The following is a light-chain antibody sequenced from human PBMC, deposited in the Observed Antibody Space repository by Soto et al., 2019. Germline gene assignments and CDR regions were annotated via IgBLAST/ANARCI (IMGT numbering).Light chain of an antibody. CDR1: SSNIGAGYD. J-gene: IGLJ2*01. Sequence: QSVLTQPPSVSGAPGQRVTISCTGSSSNIGAGYDVHWYQQLPGTAPKLLIYGNSKRPSGVPDRFSGSKSGTSAPLAITGLQAEDEADYCCQSYDSSQSGSVFGGGTKVTVL. CDR3: QSYDSSQSGSV. V-gene: IGLV1-40*01. CDR2: GNS.